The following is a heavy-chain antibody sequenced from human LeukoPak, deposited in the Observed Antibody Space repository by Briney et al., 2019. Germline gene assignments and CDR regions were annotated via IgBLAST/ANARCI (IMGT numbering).Heavy chain of an antibody. J-gene: IGHJ4*02. CDR2: VSSSRSNI. Sequence: GGSLRLSCAASGFTFSSYSMNWVRQARGKGREWVSYVSSSRSNIYYADSVKGLFTISRHNAKNSLYLQMNSLRDEDTAVYYCARDGPVRGLMEFDYWGQGTLVTVSS. CDR3: ARDGPVRGLMEFDY. V-gene: IGHV3-48*02. CDR1: GFTFSSYS. D-gene: IGHD3-10*01.